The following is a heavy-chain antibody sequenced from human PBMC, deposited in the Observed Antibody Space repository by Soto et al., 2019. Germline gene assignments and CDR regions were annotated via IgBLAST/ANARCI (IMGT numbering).Heavy chain of an antibody. CDR2: IYYSGST. CDR1: GGSISSYY. CDR3: AIWTRGIRERFKVFDI. Sequence: SETLSLTCTVSGGSISSYYWSWIRQPPGKGLEWIGYIYYSGSTNYNPSLKSRVTISVDTSQNQFSLKLSSVTAADTAVYYCAIWTRGIRERFKVFDIWAKGTMVPVPP. D-gene: IGHD1-26*01. V-gene: IGHV4-59*01. J-gene: IGHJ3*02.